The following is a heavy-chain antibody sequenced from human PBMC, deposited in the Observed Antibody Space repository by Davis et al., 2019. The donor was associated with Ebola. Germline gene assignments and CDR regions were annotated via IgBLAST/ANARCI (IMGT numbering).Heavy chain of an antibody. CDR1: GFTFSSYA. D-gene: IGHD6-13*01. Sequence: PGGSLRLSCAASGFTFSSYAMSWVHQAPGKGLEWVSAISGSGGSTYYADSVKGRFTISRDNSKNTLYLQMNSLRAEDTAVYYCAKRIAAADYYYYYGMDVWGKGTTVTVSS. V-gene: IGHV3-23*01. J-gene: IGHJ6*04. CDR2: ISGSGGST. CDR3: AKRIAAADYYYYYGMDV.